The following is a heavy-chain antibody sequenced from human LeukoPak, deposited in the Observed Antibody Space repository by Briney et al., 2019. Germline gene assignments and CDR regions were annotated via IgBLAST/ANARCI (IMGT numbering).Heavy chain of an antibody. V-gene: IGHV4-39*07. Sequence: SETLSLTCNVSGDSISRSRHFWAWIRQSPGRGLEWIGYIYNSGSTYYNPSLKSRVTISVDASKNQFSLRLSSVTAADTAVYYCARWGTYASTSNWFDPWGQGTLVTVSS. D-gene: IGHD2-2*01. J-gene: IGHJ5*02. CDR2: IYNSGST. CDR1: GDSISRSRHF. CDR3: ARWGTYASTSNWFDP.